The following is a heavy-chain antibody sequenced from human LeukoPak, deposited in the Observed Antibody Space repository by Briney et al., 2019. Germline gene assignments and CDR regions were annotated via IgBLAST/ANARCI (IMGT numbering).Heavy chain of an antibody. J-gene: IGHJ5*02. D-gene: IGHD3-3*01. CDR1: GGTFSSYA. Sequence: ASVKVSCKASGGTFSSYAISWVRQAPGQGLEWMGGISAYNGNTNYAQKLQGRVTMTTDTSTSTAYMELRSLRSDDTAVYYCARGPSITIFGVVIIGDPSYNWFDPWGQGTLVTVSS. CDR3: ARGPSITIFGVVIIGDPSYNWFDP. CDR2: ISAYNGNT. V-gene: IGHV1-18*01.